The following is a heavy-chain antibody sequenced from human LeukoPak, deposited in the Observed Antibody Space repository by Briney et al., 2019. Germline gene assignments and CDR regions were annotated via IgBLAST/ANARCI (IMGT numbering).Heavy chain of an antibody. J-gene: IGHJ6*04. V-gene: IGHV3-7*03. CDR3: AATVNYYYYGMDV. D-gene: IGHD5-12*01. Sequence: GESLRLSCAASGFTFSSYWMSWVRQAPGKGLEWVANIKQDGSEKYYVDSVKGRFTISRDNAKNSLYLQMNSLRAEDTAVYYCAATVNYYYYGMDVWGKGTTVTVSS. CDR1: GFTFSSYW. CDR2: IKQDGSEK.